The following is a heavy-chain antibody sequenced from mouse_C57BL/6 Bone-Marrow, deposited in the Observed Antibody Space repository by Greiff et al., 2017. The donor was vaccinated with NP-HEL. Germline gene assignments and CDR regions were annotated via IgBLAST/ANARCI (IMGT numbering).Heavy chain of an antibody. J-gene: IGHJ1*03. Sequence: QVQLQQSGPELVKPGASVKISCKASGYAFSSSWMNWVKQRPGKGLEWIGRIYTGDGDTNYNGKFKGKATLTADKSSSTAYMQLSSLTSEDSAVYFCARHGVRGWLPHFDVWGTGTTVTVSS. CDR3: ARHGVRGWLPHFDV. D-gene: IGHD2-3*01. CDR1: GYAFSSSW. V-gene: IGHV1-82*01. CDR2: IYTGDGDT.